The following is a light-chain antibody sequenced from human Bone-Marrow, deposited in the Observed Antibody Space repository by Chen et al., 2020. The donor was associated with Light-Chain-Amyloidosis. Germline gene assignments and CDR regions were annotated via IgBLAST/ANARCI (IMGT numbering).Light chain of an antibody. CDR1: SSDVGRYNY. CDR3: ISYTSSSTWV. J-gene: IGLJ3*02. CDR2: EVS. V-gene: IGLV2-14*01. Sequence: QSALTQPPSVSGSPGQSISISCSGTSSDVGRYNYVSWFQHHPGKAPKLMIYEVSNRPSGVSNRFSGSKSGNTASLTISGLQTEDEADYYCISYTSSSTWVFGGGTKLTVL.